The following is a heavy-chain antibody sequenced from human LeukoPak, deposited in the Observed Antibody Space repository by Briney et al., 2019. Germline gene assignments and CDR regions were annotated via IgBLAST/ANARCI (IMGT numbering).Heavy chain of an antibody. Sequence: GGSLRLSCAASGFTFSSYAMSWVRQAPGKGLEWVSAISGSGGSTYYADSVKGRFTISRDNTKNSLYLKMNSLGAADTAMYYCAKLLGPVTTYDYWGQGTRVTVSS. CDR3: AKLLGPVTTYDY. CDR2: ISGSGGST. V-gene: IGHV3-23*01. CDR1: GFTFSSYA. D-gene: IGHD1-1*01. J-gene: IGHJ4*02.